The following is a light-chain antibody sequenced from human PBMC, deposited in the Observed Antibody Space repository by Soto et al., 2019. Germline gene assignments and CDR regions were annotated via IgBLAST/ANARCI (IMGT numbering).Light chain of an antibody. CDR1: QGISTY. CDR2: AAS. CDR3: QQLNSSPLT. V-gene: IGKV1-9*01. J-gene: IGKJ3*01. Sequence: IQLTQSPSSLSASVGDRVTITCRASQGISTYLAWYQQKPGKAPRLLIYAASSLQSGVPSRFSGSGSGTDFTLTITSLQPEDFATYYCQQLNSSPLTFGPATKVDIK.